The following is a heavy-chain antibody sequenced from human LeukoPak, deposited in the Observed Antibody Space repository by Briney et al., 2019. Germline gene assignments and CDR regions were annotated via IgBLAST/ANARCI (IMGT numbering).Heavy chain of an antibody. D-gene: IGHD2-2*01. CDR1: GGSISSSNYY. CDR3: ARGLPGAVGAADY. CDR2: IYTSGST. J-gene: IGHJ4*02. Sequence: SQTLSLTCTVSGGSISSSNYYWSWIRQPAGKGLEWIGRIYTSGSTSYNPSLKSRLTISVATSKNQFSLKLSSVTAADTAVYYCARGLPGAVGAADYWGQGTPVTVSS. V-gene: IGHV4-61*02.